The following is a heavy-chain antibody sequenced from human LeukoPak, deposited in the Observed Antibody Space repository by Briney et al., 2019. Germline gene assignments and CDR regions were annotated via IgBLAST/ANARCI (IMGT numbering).Heavy chain of an antibody. J-gene: IGHJ4*02. D-gene: IGHD4-11*01. V-gene: IGHV3-11*01. CDR2: ISSSGSTI. CDR1: GFTFVNYA. CDR3: AREGNDYSSPSEYYFDY. Sequence: GGSLRLSCAASGFTFVNYAMSWVRQAPGKGLEWVSYISSSGSTIYYADSVKGRFTISRDNAKNSLYLQMNSLRAEDTAVYYCAREGNDYSSPSEYYFDYWGQGTLVTVSS.